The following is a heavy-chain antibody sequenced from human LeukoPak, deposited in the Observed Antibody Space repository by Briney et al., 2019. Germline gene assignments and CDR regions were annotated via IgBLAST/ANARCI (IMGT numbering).Heavy chain of an antibody. D-gene: IGHD2-15*01. CDR3: AREFRGPKARYYFDY. J-gene: IGHJ4*02. CDR1: GFTFDDYA. V-gene: IGHV3-9*01. Sequence: GGSLRLSCAASGFTFDDYAMHWVRQAPGKGLEWVSGISWNSGSMGYADSVKGRFTISRDNSKNTLYLQMNSLRAEDTAVYYCAREFRGPKARYYFDYWGQGTLVTVSS. CDR2: ISWNSGSM.